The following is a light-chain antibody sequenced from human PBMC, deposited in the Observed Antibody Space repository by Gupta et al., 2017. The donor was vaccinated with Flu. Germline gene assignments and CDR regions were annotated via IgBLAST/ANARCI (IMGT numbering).Light chain of an antibody. CDR3: QTWGTGIRV. J-gene: IGLJ3*02. CDR1: SGPSSYA. Sequence: QLVLTPSPSASASLGASVKPTCTLSSGPSSYAIAWPQQQQEKGPRYLMKLNSDGSHSKGDGIPDRFSGSSSGAERYLTISSLQAEDEDDYYGQTWGTGIRVFGGGTKLTVL. V-gene: IGLV4-69*01. CDR2: LNSDGSH.